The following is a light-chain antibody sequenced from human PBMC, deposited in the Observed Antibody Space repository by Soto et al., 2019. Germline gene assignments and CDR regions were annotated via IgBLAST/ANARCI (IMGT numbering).Light chain of an antibody. J-gene: IGKJ3*01. CDR1: QSVSRN. Sequence: EIALTQSPATLSLSPGERATLSCRASQSVSRNLAWYQQKPGQALRLLIYDASNRATGIPARFSGSGSGTDFTLTISSLEPEDFAVYYCQQRSNWPPLFTFGPGTKVDFK. CDR2: DAS. CDR3: QQRSNWPPLFT. V-gene: IGKV3-11*01.